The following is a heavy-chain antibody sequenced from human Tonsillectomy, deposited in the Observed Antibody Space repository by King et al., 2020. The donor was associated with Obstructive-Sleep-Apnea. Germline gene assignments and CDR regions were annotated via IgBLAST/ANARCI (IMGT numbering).Heavy chain of an antibody. CDR2: TYYRSKWFN. D-gene: IGHD3-22*01. V-gene: IGHV6-1*01. Sequence: VQLQQSGPGLVKPSQTLSLTCAISGDSVSNNTAVWNWIRQSPSRGLEWLGRTYYRSKWFNEYAESVKSRITINPDTSKNQFSLQLNSVTPGDTAVYYCAGARPYYYTWGQGTLVTVSS. J-gene: IGHJ5*02. CDR3: AGARPYYYT. CDR1: GDSVSNNTAV.